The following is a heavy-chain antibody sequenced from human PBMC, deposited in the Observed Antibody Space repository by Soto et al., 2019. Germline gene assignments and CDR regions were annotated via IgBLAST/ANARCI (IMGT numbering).Heavy chain of an antibody. J-gene: IGHJ6*02. V-gene: IGHV1-69*13. CDR3: ARDLDWNHYGMDV. Sequence: SVKVSFKASGGTFSGYAISWVRQAPGQGLEWMGGIIPIFGTANYAQKFQGRVTITADESTSIAYMELSSLRSEDTAVYYCARDLDWNHYGMDVWGQGTTVTVSS. CDR1: GGTFSGYA. D-gene: IGHD1-1*01. CDR2: IIPIFGTA.